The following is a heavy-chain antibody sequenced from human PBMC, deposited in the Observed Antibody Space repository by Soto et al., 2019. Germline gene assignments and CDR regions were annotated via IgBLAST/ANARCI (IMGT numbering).Heavy chain of an antibody. CDR2: FDPEDGET. Sequence: GASVKVSCKVSGYTLTELSMHWLRESPGKGLEWMGGFDPEDGETIYAQKFQGRVTMTEDTSTDTAYMELSSLRSEDTAVYYCATDPMVRGVIGNYWGQGTLVTVSS. CDR1: GYTLTELS. J-gene: IGHJ4*02. V-gene: IGHV1-24*01. D-gene: IGHD3-10*01. CDR3: ATDPMVRGVIGNY.